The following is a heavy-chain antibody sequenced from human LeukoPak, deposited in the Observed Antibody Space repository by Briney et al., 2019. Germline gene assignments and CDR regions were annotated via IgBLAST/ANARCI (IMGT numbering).Heavy chain of an antibody. Sequence: GGSLRLSCAASGNYWMHWVRQAPGKGLVWVSHINSDGSWTSYADSVKGRFTISKDNAKNTLYLQMNSLRTEDTAIYYCAVDLSGSEDYWGQGTLVTVSS. D-gene: IGHD3-10*01. V-gene: IGHV3-74*01. J-gene: IGHJ4*02. CDR3: AVDLSGSEDY. CDR1: GNYW. CDR2: INSDGSWT.